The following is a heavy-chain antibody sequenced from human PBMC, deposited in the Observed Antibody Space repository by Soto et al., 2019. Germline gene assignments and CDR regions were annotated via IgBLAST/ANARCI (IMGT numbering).Heavy chain of an antibody. CDR3: ASRGSGTANYYYYGMDV. J-gene: IGHJ6*02. CDR2: INPNSGGT. V-gene: IGHV1-2*02. Sequence: GASVKVSCKASGYTFTGYYMHWVRQAPGQGLEWMGWINPNSGGTNYAQKFQGRVTMTRDTSTSTAYMELSRLRSDDTAVYYCASRGSGTANYYYYGMDVWGQGTTVTVSS. CDR1: GYTFTGYY. D-gene: IGHD3-10*01.